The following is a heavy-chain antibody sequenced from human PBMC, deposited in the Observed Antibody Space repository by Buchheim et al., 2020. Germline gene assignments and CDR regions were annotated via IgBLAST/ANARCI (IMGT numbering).Heavy chain of an antibody. J-gene: IGHJ6*02. V-gene: IGHV4-4*02. Sequence: QVQLQESGPGLVKPSGTLSLTCAVSGASISSTNWWNWVRQSPGKGLAWIVEIYYSGVTNYNPSPKSRVTIEVDKSKNQFSLMLSAVTAAETAVYYWGSKFVWYTSGSWYYGLDVGGQGTT. CDR1: GASISSTNW. CDR2: IYYSGVT. D-gene: IGHD6-19*01. CDR3: GSKFVWYTSGSWYYGLDV.